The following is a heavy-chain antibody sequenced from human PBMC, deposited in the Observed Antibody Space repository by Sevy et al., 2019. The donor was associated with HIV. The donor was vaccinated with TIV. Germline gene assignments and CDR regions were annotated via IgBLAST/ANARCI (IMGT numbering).Heavy chain of an antibody. CDR3: ARGLLARPRGDYWYFHL. Sequence: GGSLRLSCTASGFTFSTYAMSWVRQAPGKGLEWVSGISGSASTTYYGGAAYYADSVKGRFTITRDNAKNTLYLEMNSLRDEDSAVFHCARGLLARPRGDYWYFHLWGRGTLVTVSS. J-gene: IGHJ2*01. D-gene: IGHD6-6*01. CDR1: GFTFSTYA. CDR2: ISGSASTTYYGGAA. V-gene: IGHV3-23*01.